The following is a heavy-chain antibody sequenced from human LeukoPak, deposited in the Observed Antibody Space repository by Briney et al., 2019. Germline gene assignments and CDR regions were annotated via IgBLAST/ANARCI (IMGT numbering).Heavy chain of an antibody. CDR1: GFTFSSYW. CDR2: INSDGSST. D-gene: IGHD6-6*01. V-gene: IGHV3-74*01. Sequence: GGSLRLSCAASGFTFSSYWMHWVRQAPGKGLVWVSRINSDGSSTSYADSVKGRFTISRDNAKNTLYLQMNSLRAEDTAMYYCARVRIAARRRFDYWGQGTLVTVSS. J-gene: IGHJ4*02. CDR3: ARVRIAARRRFDY.